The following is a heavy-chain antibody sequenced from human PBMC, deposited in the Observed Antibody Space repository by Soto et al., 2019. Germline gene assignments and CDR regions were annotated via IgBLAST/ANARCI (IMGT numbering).Heavy chain of an antibody. CDR2: IIPIFGTA. D-gene: IGHD3-22*01. CDR3: ARGPNYYDSSGYLSIDY. CDR1: GGTFSSYA. Sequence: QVQLVQSGAEVKKPGSSVKVSCKASGGTFSSYAISWVRQAPGQGLEWMGGIIPIFGTANYAQKFQGRVTSTAXXPXSXXYMEPRSLRSEDTAVYYCARGPNYYDSSGYLSIDYWGQGTLVTVSS. V-gene: IGHV1-69*12. J-gene: IGHJ4*02.